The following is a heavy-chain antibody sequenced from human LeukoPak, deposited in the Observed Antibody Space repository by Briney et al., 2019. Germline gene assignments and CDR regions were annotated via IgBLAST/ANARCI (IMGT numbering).Heavy chain of an antibody. CDR2: ISYNGRDK. J-gene: IGHJ3*02. CDR3: AREAASSSSDSSSFDI. V-gene: IGHV3-30*03. CDR1: GFMLSSTW. D-gene: IGHD6-6*01. Sequence: GGSLRLSCAASGFMLSSTWMHWVRQAPGKGLEWVAFISYNGRDKFYADSVKGRFTVSRDNSKNTLYLQMNSLRLEDTAVYYCAREAASSSSDSSSFDIWGQGTMVTVSS.